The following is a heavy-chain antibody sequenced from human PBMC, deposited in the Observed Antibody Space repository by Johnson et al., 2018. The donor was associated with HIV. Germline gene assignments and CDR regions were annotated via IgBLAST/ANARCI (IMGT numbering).Heavy chain of an antibody. Sequence: QVQLVESGGGVVQPGRSLRLSCAASGFTFSSYGMHWVRQAPGKGLEWVAFIRYDGSNKYYVDSVKGRFTISRDNAKNSLYLQMNSLRAEDTAVYYCARESTIGAGLDAFDIWGQGTMVTVSS. CDR1: GFTFSSYG. CDR2: IRYDGSNK. D-gene: IGHD5-12*01. CDR3: ARESTIGAGLDAFDI. V-gene: IGHV3-33*01. J-gene: IGHJ3*02.